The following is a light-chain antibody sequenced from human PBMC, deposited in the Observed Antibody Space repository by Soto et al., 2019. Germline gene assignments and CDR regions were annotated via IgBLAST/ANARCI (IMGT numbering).Light chain of an antibody. Sequence: QSVLTQPRSVSGSPGQSVTISCTGTSSDVGAYNYVSWYQQHPGKAPKLMIYDVGKRPSGVPDRFSGSKSGNTASLTISGLQAEDEADYYCCSYAGTPTFYVFG. CDR2: DVG. J-gene: IGLJ1*01. CDR3: CSYAGTPTFYV. CDR1: SSDVGAYNY. V-gene: IGLV2-11*01.